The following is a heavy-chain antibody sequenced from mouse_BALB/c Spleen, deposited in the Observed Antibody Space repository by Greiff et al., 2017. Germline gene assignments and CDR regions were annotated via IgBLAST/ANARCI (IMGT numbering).Heavy chain of an antibody. Sequence: EVQLQESGPGLVKPSQSLSLTCTVTGYSITSDYAWNWIRQFPGNKLEWMGYISYSGSTSYNPSLKSRISITRDTSKNQFFLQLNSVTTEDTATYYCARKGYGYDGVYYAMDYWGQGTSVTVSS. CDR3: ARKGYGYDGVYYAMDY. D-gene: IGHD2-2*01. V-gene: IGHV3-2*02. J-gene: IGHJ4*01. CDR1: GYSITSDYA. CDR2: ISYSGST.